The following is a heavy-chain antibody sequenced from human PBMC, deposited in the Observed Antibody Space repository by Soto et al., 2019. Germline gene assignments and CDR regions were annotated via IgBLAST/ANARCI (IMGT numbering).Heavy chain of an antibody. J-gene: IGHJ4*02. CDR3: ARVGSMDY. CDR2: ISSNGGST. Sequence: GGSLRLSCAASGFTFSSYAMHWVRQAPGKGLEYVSAISSNGGSTYYANSVKGRFTISRDNSKNTLYLQMGSLRAEDMAVYYCARVGSMDYWGQGTLVTVSS. CDR1: GFTFSSYA. V-gene: IGHV3-64*01. D-gene: IGHD2-15*01.